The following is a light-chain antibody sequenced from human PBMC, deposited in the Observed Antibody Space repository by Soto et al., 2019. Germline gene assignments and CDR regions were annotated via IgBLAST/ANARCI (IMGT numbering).Light chain of an antibody. CDR2: SAS. Sequence: EIVLTQSPGTLSLSPGERATLSCRASQSVTSSSLAWYQQKPGQAPRLLIYSASGRATGIPDRFSGSGSGTDFTLTISRLEPEDFAVYYCHQYGSSPLTFGQGTKVEIK. J-gene: IGKJ1*01. CDR3: HQYGSSPLT. V-gene: IGKV3-20*01. CDR1: QSVTSSS.